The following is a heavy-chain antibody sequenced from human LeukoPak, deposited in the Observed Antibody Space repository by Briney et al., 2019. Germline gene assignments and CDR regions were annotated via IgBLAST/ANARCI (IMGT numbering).Heavy chain of an antibody. CDR3: ARYGYSYGPTYFDY. CDR1: GGSISSYY. Sequence: SETLSLTCTVSGGSISSYYWSWIRQPAGKGLEWIGRIYTSGRTNYNPSLKSRVTMSVDTSKNQFSLKLSSVTAADTAVYYCARYGYSYGPTYFDYWGQGTLVTVSS. V-gene: IGHV4-4*07. CDR2: IYTSGRT. D-gene: IGHD5-18*01. J-gene: IGHJ4*02.